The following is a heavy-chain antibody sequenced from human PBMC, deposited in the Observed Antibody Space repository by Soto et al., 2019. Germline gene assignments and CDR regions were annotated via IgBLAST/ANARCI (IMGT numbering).Heavy chain of an antibody. CDR3: ATEYPNSSRSLDY. J-gene: IGHJ4*02. V-gene: IGHV4-4*07. CDR1: SGSMSSFY. Sequence: PSETLSLTCTVSSGSMSSFYWSWIRQPAGKGLEWIGRVYTSGSTNYHPSLESRLTISLDASKNQFSLELRSVTATDKALYYCATEYPNSSRSLDYWGLGILATVSS. D-gene: IGHD6-6*01. CDR2: VYTSGST.